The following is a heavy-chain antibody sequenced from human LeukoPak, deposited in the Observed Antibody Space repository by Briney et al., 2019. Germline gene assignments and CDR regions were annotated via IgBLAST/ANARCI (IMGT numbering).Heavy chain of an antibody. Sequence: GGSLRLSCAASGFTFSSYTLHWVRQAPGKGLEWVAVISYDGSNEYYVDSVKGRFTISRDKSKNTLYLQMNSLRDEDTAVYYCARRPYCSGGTCYGLDFWGQGTLVTVSS. D-gene: IGHD2-15*01. CDR1: GFTFSSYT. CDR3: ARRPYCSGGTCYGLDF. J-gene: IGHJ4*02. V-gene: IGHV3-30-3*01. CDR2: ISYDGSNE.